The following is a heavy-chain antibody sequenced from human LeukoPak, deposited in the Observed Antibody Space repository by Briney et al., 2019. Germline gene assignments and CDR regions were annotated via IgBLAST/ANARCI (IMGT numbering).Heavy chain of an antibody. V-gene: IGHV3-23*01. Sequence: TGGSLRLSRAVYGLTVSSSYMSWVRQAPWKGLEWVSAISGSGGSTYYADSVKGRFTISRDNSKNTLYLQMNSLRAEDTAVYYCAKDRARGYCSSTSCYSFAYWGQGTLVTVSS. CDR1: GLTVSSSY. CDR3: AKDRARGYCSSTSCYSFAY. J-gene: IGHJ4*02. D-gene: IGHD2-2*01. CDR2: ISGSGGST.